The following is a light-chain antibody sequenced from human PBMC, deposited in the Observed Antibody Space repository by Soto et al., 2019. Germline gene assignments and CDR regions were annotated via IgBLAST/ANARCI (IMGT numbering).Light chain of an antibody. Sequence: IQSPATLAASIGERATLSCRASQSVSSGLAWYQQNPVKAPKLLIYKTSNLDTGIPARFAGSGSGTDFTLTITRLETEDFATYYCHQYDSCPRTFGQGSKVDIK. CDR1: QSVSSG. CDR3: HQYDSCPRT. V-gene: IGKV3D-15*02. J-gene: IGKJ1*01. CDR2: KTS.